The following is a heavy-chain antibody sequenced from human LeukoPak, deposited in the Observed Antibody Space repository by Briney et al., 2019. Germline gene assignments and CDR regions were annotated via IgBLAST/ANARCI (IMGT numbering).Heavy chain of an antibody. D-gene: IGHD1-26*01. CDR3: ARGGSSILDY. CDR2: ISSSSRYI. J-gene: IGHJ4*02. Sequence: GGSLRLSCAASGFTFSSYSMNWVRQAPGKELEWVSSISSSSRYIYYADSVKGRFSISRDNAKNSLYLQMNSLRAEDTAVYYCARGGSSILDYWGQGTLVTVSS. V-gene: IGHV3-21*01. CDR1: GFTFSSYS.